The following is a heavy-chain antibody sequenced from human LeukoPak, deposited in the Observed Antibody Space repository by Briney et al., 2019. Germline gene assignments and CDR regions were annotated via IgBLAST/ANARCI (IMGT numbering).Heavy chain of an antibody. J-gene: IGHJ4*02. CDR1: GYTFTGYY. CDR3: AHGGSGSYYTFDY. V-gene: IGHV1-2*02. CDR2: INPNSGGT. D-gene: IGHD3-10*01. Sequence: ASVTVSCKASGYTFTGYYMHWVRQAPGQGLEWMGWINPNSGGTNYAQKFQGRVTMTRDTSISTAYMELSRLRSDDTAVYYCAHGGSGSYYTFDYWGQGTLVTVSS.